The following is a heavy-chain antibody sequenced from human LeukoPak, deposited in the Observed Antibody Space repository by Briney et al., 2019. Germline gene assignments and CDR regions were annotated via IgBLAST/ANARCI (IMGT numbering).Heavy chain of an antibody. CDR1: GLHYSSYD. CDR3: ERETFYYESSGYYHFDY. J-gene: IGHJ4*02. Sequence: GGSLRLSCAVCGLHYSSYDPHWVRRAPGKGLEWVAYIRYDGSNKHYAVSVKGRFTITRDSSKNTLYLQVNILSAGDTAVYYCERETFYYESSGYYHFDYWGQGTLVTVSS. V-gene: IGHV3-30*02. D-gene: IGHD3-22*01. CDR2: IRYDGSNK.